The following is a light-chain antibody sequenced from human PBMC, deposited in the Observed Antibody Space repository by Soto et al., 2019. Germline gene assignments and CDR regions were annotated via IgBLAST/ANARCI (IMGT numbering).Light chain of an antibody. V-gene: IGLV2-23*02. Sequence: QSALTQPASVSGSPGQSITISCTGTSSDVGNYNLVSWYQQHPGKAPKLMIYAVNKRPSGVSDRFSGSKYGNTASLTISGLQAEDEADYYCCSYAGTSTYVFGTGTKLTVL. CDR1: SSDVGNYNL. CDR2: AVN. CDR3: CSYAGTSTYV. J-gene: IGLJ1*01.